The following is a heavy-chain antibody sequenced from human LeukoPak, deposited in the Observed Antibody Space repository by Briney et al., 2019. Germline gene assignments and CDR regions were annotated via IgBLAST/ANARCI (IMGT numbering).Heavy chain of an antibody. V-gene: IGHV1-69*13. CDR2: IIPIFGTA. CDR3: ARDLHISDYGMDV. Sequence: ASVKVSCKASGGTFISYAIRWVRQAPGQGLEWMGGIIPIFGTANYAQKFQGRVTTTADESTSTAYMELSSLRSEDTAVYYCARDLHISDYGMDVWGQGTTVTVSS. J-gene: IGHJ6*02. CDR1: GGTFISYA.